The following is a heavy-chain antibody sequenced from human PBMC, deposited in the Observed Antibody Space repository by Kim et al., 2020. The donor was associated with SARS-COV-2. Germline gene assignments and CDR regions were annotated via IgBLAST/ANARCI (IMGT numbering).Heavy chain of an antibody. D-gene: IGHD3-10*01. Sequence: GGSLRLSCAASGFTVSSNYMSWVRQAPGKGLEWVSVIYSGGSTYYADSVKGRFTISRDNSKNTLYLQMNSLRAEDTAVYYCARGADKWFGEFPFDYWGQGTLVTVSS. CDR3: ARGADKWFGEFPFDY. CDR1: GFTVSSNY. V-gene: IGHV3-53*01. CDR2: IYSGGST. J-gene: IGHJ4*02.